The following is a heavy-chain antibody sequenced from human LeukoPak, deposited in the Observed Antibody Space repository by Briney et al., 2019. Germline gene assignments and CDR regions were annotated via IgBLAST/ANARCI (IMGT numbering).Heavy chain of an antibody. D-gene: IGHD2-2*01. Sequence: PGGSLRLSCAASGFTFSSYSMNWVRQAPGKGLEWVSSISSSSSYIYYADSVKGRFTISRDNAKNSLYLQMNSLRAEDTAVYYCARAPRIVVVPAALGYWGQGTPVTVSS. CDR1: GFTFSSYS. J-gene: IGHJ4*02. CDR3: ARAPRIVVVPAALGY. V-gene: IGHV3-21*01. CDR2: ISSSSSYI.